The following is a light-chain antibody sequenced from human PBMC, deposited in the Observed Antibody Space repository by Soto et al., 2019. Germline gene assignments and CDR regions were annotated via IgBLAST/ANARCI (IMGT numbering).Light chain of an antibody. Sequence: DIQMTQSPSTLSASVGDRVTITCRASQRISSWLAWYQQKPGKAPKLLIYDASSLESGVPSRFSGSGSGTEFTLTISSLQPDDFATYYCQQYNSYSWTFGQGTTVDI. CDR2: DAS. V-gene: IGKV1-5*01. J-gene: IGKJ1*01. CDR1: QRISSW. CDR3: QQYNSYSWT.